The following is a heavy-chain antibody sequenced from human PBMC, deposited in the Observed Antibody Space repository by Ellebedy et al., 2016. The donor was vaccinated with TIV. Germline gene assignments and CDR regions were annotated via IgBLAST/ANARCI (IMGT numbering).Heavy chain of an antibody. CDR2: ISSSSSYI. V-gene: IGHV3-21*01. CDR3: ARDRTRIKVDEDAFDI. D-gene: IGHD3-10*01. Sequence: GGSLRLXXAASGFTFSSYSMNWVRQAPGKGLEWVSSISSSSSYIYYADSVKGRFTISRDNAKNSLYLQMNSLRAEDTAVYYCARDRTRIKVDEDAFDIWGQGTMVTVSS. CDR1: GFTFSSYS. J-gene: IGHJ3*02.